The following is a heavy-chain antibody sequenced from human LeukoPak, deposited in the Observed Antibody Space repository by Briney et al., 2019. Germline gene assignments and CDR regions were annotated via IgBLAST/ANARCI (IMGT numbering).Heavy chain of an antibody. CDR2: INHSGST. CDR1: GGSFSGYY. J-gene: IGHJ3*02. V-gene: IGHV4-34*01. CDR3: ARGRLRGCSYGYVNAFDI. D-gene: IGHD5-18*01. Sequence: PSETLSLTCAVYGGSFSGYYWSWIRQPPGKGLEWIGEINHSGSTNYNPSLKSRVTISVDTSKNQFSLKLSSVTAADTAVYYCARGRLRGCSYGYVNAFDIWGQGTMVTVSS.